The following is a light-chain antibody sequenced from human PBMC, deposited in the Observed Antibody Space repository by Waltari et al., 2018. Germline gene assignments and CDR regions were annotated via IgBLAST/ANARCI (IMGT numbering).Light chain of an antibody. CDR1: ILGNKY. J-gene: IGLJ3*02. CDR3: QALGSNRWV. Sequence: PPSVSVSPGQTASITCSGDILGNKYASWYQHKPGQSPLLVIYEDIKRPSGIPERFSGSKSGNTATLTISGTQSMDDADYYCQALGSNRWVFGGGTKLTVL. V-gene: IGLV3-1*01. CDR2: EDI.